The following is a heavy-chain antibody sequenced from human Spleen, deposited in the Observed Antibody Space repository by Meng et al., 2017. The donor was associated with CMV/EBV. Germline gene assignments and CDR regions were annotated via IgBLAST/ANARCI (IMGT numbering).Heavy chain of an antibody. Sequence: SLKISCAASGFTFDDYAMHWVRQAPGKGLEWVSGISWNSGSIGYADSGKGRFTISRDNAKNSLHLQMNSLRAEDTAVYFCARYLGYCSSVNCYPRGNGLDVWGQGTTVTVSS. D-gene: IGHD2-2*01. CDR1: GFTFDDYA. CDR3: ARYLGYCSSVNCYPRGNGLDV. V-gene: IGHV3-9*01. J-gene: IGHJ6*02. CDR2: ISWNSGSI.